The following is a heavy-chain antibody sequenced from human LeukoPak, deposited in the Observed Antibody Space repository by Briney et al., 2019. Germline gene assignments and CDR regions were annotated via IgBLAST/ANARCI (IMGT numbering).Heavy chain of an antibody. D-gene: IGHD3-3*01. Sequence: GGSLRLSCAASGFTFSSYSMNWVRQAPGKGLEWVSYISSSSCTIYYADSVKGRFTISRDNAKNSLYLQMNSLRAEDTAVYYCARDVRAHYDFWSGYPFDPWGQGTLVTVSS. J-gene: IGHJ5*02. CDR2: ISSSSCTI. CDR3: ARDVRAHYDFWSGYPFDP. V-gene: IGHV3-48*01. CDR1: GFTFSSYS.